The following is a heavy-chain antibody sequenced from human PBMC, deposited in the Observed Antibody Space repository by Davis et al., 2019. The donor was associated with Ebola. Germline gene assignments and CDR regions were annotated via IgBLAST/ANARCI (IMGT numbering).Heavy chain of an antibody. Sequence: MPSETLSLTCTVSGGSISSSSYYWGWIRQPPGKGLEWIGSIYYSGSTYYNPSLRSRVTISVDTSKNQFSLKLSSVTAADTAVYYCARVGDRDAFDIWGQGTMVTVSS. CDR3: ARVGDRDAFDI. D-gene: IGHD1-14*01. V-gene: IGHV4-39*07. J-gene: IGHJ3*02. CDR2: IYYSGST. CDR1: GGSISSSSYY.